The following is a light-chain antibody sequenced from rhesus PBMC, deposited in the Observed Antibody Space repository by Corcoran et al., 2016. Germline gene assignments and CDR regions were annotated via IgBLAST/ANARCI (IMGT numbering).Light chain of an antibody. J-gene: IGKJ3*01. CDR2: EAS. CDR1: QGITND. CDR3: QHYGSREFT. Sequence: DIQMTQSPSSLSASVGDRVTITCRASQGITNDLAWYQQKPGETPKLLIYEASSLQSGIPSRFSGSGSGTDFTLTISSLQSEDFATYYCQHYGSREFTFGPGTKLDIK. V-gene: IGKV1-22*01.